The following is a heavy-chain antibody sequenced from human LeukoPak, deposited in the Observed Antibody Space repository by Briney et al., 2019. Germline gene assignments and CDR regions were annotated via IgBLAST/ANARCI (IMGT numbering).Heavy chain of an antibody. CDR2: ISYDGSNK. V-gene: IGHV3-30*18. Sequence: GGSLRLSCAASGFTFSSYGMHWVHQAPDKRLQSVAIISYDGSNKYYTDSVKGRFTISRDNSKNTLYLQMNSLRAEDTAVYYCAKSGIEAAGSLVYFDYWGQGTLVTASS. CDR1: GFTFSSYG. J-gene: IGHJ4*02. D-gene: IGHD6-13*01. CDR3: AKSGIEAAGSLVYFDY.